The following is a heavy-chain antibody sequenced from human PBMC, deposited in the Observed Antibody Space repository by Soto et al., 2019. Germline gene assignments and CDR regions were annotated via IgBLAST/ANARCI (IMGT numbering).Heavy chain of an antibody. CDR2: ISFSDGGT. CDR1: GFTFSCYA. V-gene: IGHV3-23*01. J-gene: IGHJ2*01. CDR3: VKDDRILGRRYFDL. D-gene: IGHD2-15*01. Sequence: GGSLILSCAASGFTFSCYAMTWVRQAPGKGLEWVSSISFSDGGTYYADSVKGRLTISRDNSKNTLFLQMNSLRVEDTAVYYCVKDDRILGRRYFDLWGRGTLVTVSS.